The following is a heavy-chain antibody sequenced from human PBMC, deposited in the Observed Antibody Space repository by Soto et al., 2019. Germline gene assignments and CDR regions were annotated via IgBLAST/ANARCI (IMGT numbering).Heavy chain of an antibody. J-gene: IGHJ4*02. CDR1: GFAFRSYN. CDR3: ASTTVGAATFDF. CDR2: ISSGSSNI. Sequence: EVQLVESGGGLVKPGGSLTLSCGASGFAFRSYNMNWVRQAPGKGLEWVASISSGSSNIYYADSVKGRFTISRDNAKNSLYLQMDSLRAEDSAVYYCASTTVGAATFDFWGQGTLVTVSS. D-gene: IGHD4-17*01. V-gene: IGHV3-21*01.